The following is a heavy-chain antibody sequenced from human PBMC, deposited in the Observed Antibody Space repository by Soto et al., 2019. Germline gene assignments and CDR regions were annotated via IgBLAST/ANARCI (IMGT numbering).Heavy chain of an antibody. Sequence: QVQLVESGGGVVQPGRSLRLSCAASGFTFSSYGMHWVRQAPGKGLEWVAVIWCDGSYKYYADSVKGRFTISRDNSKNTLYLQMNSLRAEDTAVYYCARERSYYYDSSGSDGMDVWGQGTTVTVSS. CDR2: IWCDGSYK. J-gene: IGHJ6*02. D-gene: IGHD3-22*01. CDR1: GFTFSSYG. CDR3: ARERSYYYDSSGSDGMDV. V-gene: IGHV3-33*01.